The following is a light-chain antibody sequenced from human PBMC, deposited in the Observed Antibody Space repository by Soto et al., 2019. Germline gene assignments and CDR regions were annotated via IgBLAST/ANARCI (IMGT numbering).Light chain of an antibody. Sequence: EIVLTQSPGTLSLSPGERATLSCRASQSVTSSYLAWYQQKPGQAPRLLIYGASGRATGIPDRFGGSGSGTDFTLTISRLEPEDFAVYYCQQYGSSFTFGPGTKVDIK. J-gene: IGKJ3*01. CDR2: GAS. V-gene: IGKV3-20*01. CDR3: QQYGSSFT. CDR1: QSVTSSY.